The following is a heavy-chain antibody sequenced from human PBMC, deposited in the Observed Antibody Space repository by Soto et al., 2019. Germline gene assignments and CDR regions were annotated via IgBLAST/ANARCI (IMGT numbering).Heavy chain of an antibody. CDR3: ARALKGRDSSGLGPIGY. J-gene: IGHJ4*02. CDR1: GYTFTSYA. V-gene: IGHV1-3*01. D-gene: IGHD6-19*01. Sequence: GASVKVSCKASGYTFTSYAMHWVRQAPGQRLEWMGWINAGNGNTKYSQKFQGRVTITRDTSAITAYMELSSLRSEDTAVYYCARALKGRDSSGLGPIGYWGQGTLVTVSS. CDR2: INAGNGNT.